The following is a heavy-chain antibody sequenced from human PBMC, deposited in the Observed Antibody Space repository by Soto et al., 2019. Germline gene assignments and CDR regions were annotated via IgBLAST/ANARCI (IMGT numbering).Heavy chain of an antibody. Sequence: GGSLRLSCGASGFTFSSYAMTWVRQAPGKGLEWISSVSSSAGSTYYADSVKGRFTISRDNSKNTLFLEMNSLRAEDTATYYCAKKASPSYYYDSTTYSIDSWGQGAMVTVS. CDR3: AKKASPSYYYDSTTYSIDS. CDR2: VSSSAGST. D-gene: IGHD3-22*01. J-gene: IGHJ4*02. CDR1: GFTFSSYA. V-gene: IGHV3-23*01.